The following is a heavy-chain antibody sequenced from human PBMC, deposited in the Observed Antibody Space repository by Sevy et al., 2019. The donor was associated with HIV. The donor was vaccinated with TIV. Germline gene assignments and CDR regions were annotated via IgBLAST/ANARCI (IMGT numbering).Heavy chain of an antibody. J-gene: IGHJ6*02. CDR3: ARDCNSASCLWGLDV. CDR2: IKRDASEK. Sequence: GGSLRLSCVASGFSFTNYWVTWVRQAPGKGLEWVANIKRDASEKYYVGSVKGRFTISRYNAKESLYLQMKSLRAEDTAVYYCARDCNSASCLWGLDVWGQGTTVTVSS. D-gene: IGHD2-2*01. CDR1: GFSFTNYW. V-gene: IGHV3-7*03.